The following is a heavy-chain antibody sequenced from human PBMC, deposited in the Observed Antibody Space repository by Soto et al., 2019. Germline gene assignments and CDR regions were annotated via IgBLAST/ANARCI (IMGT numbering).Heavy chain of an antibody. D-gene: IGHD2-21*02. J-gene: IGHJ5*01. CDR1: GATFSTTG. CDR2: IIPLFGTP. V-gene: IGHV1-69*01. CDR3: ARASPVICGGDPCYRLDSSFAS. Sequence: QVQLVQSGAEVRKPGSSLRVSCKSSGATFSTTGISWVRQAPGQGLEWMGGIIPLFGTPKYARKVQGRVSITADESTNTVYMALNSLKPDDAAVYYCARASPVICGGDPCYRLDSSFASWGQGSLVIVSS.